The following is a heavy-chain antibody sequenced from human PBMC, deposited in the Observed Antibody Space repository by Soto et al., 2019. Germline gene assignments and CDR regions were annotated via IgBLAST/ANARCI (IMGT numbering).Heavy chain of an antibody. V-gene: IGHV1-69*13. D-gene: IGHD5-12*01. CDR3: AGSPIGYSGYVSYYGMDV. Sequence: SVKVSCKASGGTFSSYAISWVRQAPGQGLEWMGGIIPIFGTANYAQKFQGRVTITADESTSTAYMELSSLRSEDTAVYYCAGSPIGYSGYVSYYGMDVWDQGTTVTVSS. CDR1: GGTFSSYA. J-gene: IGHJ6*02. CDR2: IIPIFGTA.